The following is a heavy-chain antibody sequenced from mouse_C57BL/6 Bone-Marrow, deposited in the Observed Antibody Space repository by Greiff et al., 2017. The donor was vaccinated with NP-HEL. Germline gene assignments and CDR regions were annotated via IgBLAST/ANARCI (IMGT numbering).Heavy chain of an antibody. V-gene: IGHV1-81*01. CDR1: GYTFTSYG. Sequence: VQLQQSGAELARPGASVKLSCKASGYTFTSYGISWVKQRTGQGLEWIGEIYPRSGNTYYNEKFKGKATLTADKSSSTAYMELRSLTSEDSAVYFCAGEKWFAYWGQGTLVTVSA. J-gene: IGHJ3*01. CDR2: IYPRSGNT. CDR3: AGEKWFAY.